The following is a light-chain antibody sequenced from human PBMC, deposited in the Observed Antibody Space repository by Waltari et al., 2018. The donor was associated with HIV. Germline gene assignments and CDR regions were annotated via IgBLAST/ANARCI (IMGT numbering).Light chain of an antibody. V-gene: IGLV2-14*03. CDR1: SSDVGGYNY. CDR2: DVS. CDR3: SSYTSSSTVV. Sequence: QSALTQPASVSGSPGQSITISCPGPSSDVGGYNYVSWYQQHPGKAPKRMIYDVSNRPSGVSNRFSGSKSGNTASLTISGLQAEDEADYYCSSYTSSSTVVFGGGTKLTVL. J-gene: IGLJ2*01.